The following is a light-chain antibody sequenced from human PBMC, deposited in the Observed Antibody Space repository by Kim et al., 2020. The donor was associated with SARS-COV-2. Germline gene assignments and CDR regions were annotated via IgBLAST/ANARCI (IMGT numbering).Light chain of an antibody. J-gene: IGKJ4*01. Sequence: SASVGDRVTITCRASQGIGNDLTWYQQKPGQAPKRLIYSASNLQSGVPSRFSGSGSGTEFTLTISNLQPEDFATYYCLQYTSHVLNFGGGTKLDI. CDR1: QGIGND. CDR2: SAS. V-gene: IGKV1-17*02. CDR3: LQYTSHVLN.